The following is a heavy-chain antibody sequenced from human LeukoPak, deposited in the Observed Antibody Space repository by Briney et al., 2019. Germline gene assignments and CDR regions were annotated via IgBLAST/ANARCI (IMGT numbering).Heavy chain of an antibody. Sequence: GASVKVSCKASGYTFTGYYIHWVRQAPGQGLEWMGWINPNSGDTRYPQNFQGRVTLTRDTSIRTAYMELSRLRSDDTAVYYCSRDQQGSPEYYFDHWGQGTLVTVSP. CDR3: SRDQQGSPEYYFDH. J-gene: IGHJ4*02. CDR2: INPNSGDT. CDR1: GYTFTGYY. V-gene: IGHV1-2*02. D-gene: IGHD3-10*01.